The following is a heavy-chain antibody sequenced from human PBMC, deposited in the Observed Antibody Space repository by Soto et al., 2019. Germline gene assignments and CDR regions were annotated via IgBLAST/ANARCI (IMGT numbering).Heavy chain of an antibody. J-gene: IGHJ6*02. V-gene: IGHV3-30-3*01. CDR1: GFTFSSYA. CDR3: AREEEWELLPDYYYGMDV. Sequence: GGSLRLSCAASGFTFSSYAMHWVRQAPGKGLEWVAVISYDGSNKYYADSVKGRFTISRDNSKNTLYLQMNSLRAEDTAVYYCAREEEWELLPDYYYGMDVWGQGTTVTVSS. CDR2: ISYDGSNK. D-gene: IGHD1-26*01.